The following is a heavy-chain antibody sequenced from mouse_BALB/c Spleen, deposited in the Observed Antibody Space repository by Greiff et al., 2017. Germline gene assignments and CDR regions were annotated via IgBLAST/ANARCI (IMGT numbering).Heavy chain of an antibody. CDR2: IDPSDSYT. CDR3: ARPGGYGNYCAMDD. CDR1: GYTFTSYW. J-gene: IGHJ4*01. V-gene: IGHV1-69*02. Sequence: QVQLQQPGAELVKPGASVKLSCKASGYTFTSYWMHWVKQRPGQGLEWIGEIDPSDSYTNYNQKFKGKATLTVDKSSSTAYMQLSSLTSEDSAVYCCARPGGYGNYCAMDDWGQGTSVTVSS. D-gene: IGHD2-1*01.